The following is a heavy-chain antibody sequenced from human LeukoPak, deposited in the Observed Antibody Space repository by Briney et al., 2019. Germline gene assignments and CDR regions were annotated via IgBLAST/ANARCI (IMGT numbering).Heavy chain of an antibody. CDR2: INPNSGGT. V-gene: IGHV1-2*02. CDR1: GYTFTGYY. Sequence: GASVKVSCKASGYTFTGYYMHWVRQAPGQGLEWMGWINPNSGGTNYAQKFQGRVTMTRDTSISTAYMELSRLRSDDTAVYYCARDFFYSSSPKVKETIDYWGQGTLVTVSS. J-gene: IGHJ4*02. CDR3: ARDFFYSSSPKVKETIDY. D-gene: IGHD6-13*01.